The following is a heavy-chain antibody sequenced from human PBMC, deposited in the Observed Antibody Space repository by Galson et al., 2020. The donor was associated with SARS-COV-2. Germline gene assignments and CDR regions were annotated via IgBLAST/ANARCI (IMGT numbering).Heavy chain of an antibody. CDR1: GYTLTGYY. CDR2: INPNSGGT. V-gene: IGHV1-2*02. D-gene: IGHD6-13*01. Sequence: SVKVSRMASGYTLTGYYMHWVRQAPGHGLEWMGWINPNSGGTNYAQKFQGRVTMTRDTSISTAYMALSRLRSDDTAVYYCARDTYSSSWRDAFDIWGQGTMVTVSS. J-gene: IGHJ3*02. CDR3: ARDTYSSSWRDAFDI.